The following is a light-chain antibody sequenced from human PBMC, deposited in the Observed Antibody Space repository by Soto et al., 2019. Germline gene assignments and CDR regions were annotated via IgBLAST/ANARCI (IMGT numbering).Light chain of an antibody. Sequence: EIVLTQSPGTLSLSPGERATLSCRASQSVSSSYLAWYQQKPGQAPRLLIYGASSRATGIPDRFSGSGSGTDFTLTISRLEPEDFAVYYCQQYYSYPQWTFGQGTKVEIK. CDR3: QQYYSYPQWT. CDR1: QSVSSSY. J-gene: IGKJ1*01. CDR2: GAS. V-gene: IGKV3-20*01.